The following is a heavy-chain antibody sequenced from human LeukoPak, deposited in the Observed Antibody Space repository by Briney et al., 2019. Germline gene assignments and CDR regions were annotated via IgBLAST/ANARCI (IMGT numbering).Heavy chain of an antibody. Sequence: PGGSLRLSCAASGFAFSTYAMHWVRQAPGKGLEWVAFIQNHGSDKYYTDSVKGRFTISRDNAKNSLYLQMNSQRAEDTAVYYCARDRWDETYYYDSSGYYPAFDIWGQGTMVTVSS. V-gene: IGHV3-30*02. D-gene: IGHD3-22*01. J-gene: IGHJ3*02. CDR3: ARDRWDETYYYDSSGYYPAFDI. CDR2: IQNHGSDK. CDR1: GFAFSTYA.